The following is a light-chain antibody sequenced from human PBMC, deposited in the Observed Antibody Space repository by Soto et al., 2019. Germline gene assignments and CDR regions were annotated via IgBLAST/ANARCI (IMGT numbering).Light chain of an antibody. CDR3: AAWDDSLSGWV. Sequence: QSVLTQPPSASGTPGQRVTISCSGSSSNIGTNFVYWYQQLLGTAPKLLLFSNAQRPSGVPDRFSGSRSGTSASLAISGLRSEDEADYYCAAWDDSLSGWVFGGGTKLTVL. V-gene: IGLV1-47*02. CDR2: SNA. J-gene: IGLJ3*02. CDR1: SSNIGTNF.